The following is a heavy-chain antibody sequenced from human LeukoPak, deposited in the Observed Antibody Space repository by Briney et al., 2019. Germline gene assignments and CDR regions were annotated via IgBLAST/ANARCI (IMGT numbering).Heavy chain of an antibody. V-gene: IGHV4-34*01. CDR3: ARGAKYGSGEYGSGWFDP. J-gene: IGHJ5*02. D-gene: IGHD3-10*01. CDR2: LNHIGST. CDR1: GGSLRSSY. Sequence: SETLSLTPTEPGGSLRSSYWSWIRQRPGEGLEWIGELNHIGSTNYNPSLHSRATISLDTSKNQFSLKLSSVTAADTAVYYCARGAKYGSGEYGSGWFDPWGQGTLVTVSS.